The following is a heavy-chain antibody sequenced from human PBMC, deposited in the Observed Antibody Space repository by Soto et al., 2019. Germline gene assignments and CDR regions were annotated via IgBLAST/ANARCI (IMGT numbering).Heavy chain of an antibody. Sequence: QVQLVQSGAEVKNPGASVKVSCKASGYTFTRYGIGWARQAPGQGLEWMGWINTYNGNTNYAQNVQGRVNLTTDTSTSTAYMELRSLRSNDTAIYYCAMVDVYVTPSPQDVWGQGTTVIVS. V-gene: IGHV1-18*01. CDR1: GYTFTRYG. J-gene: IGHJ6*02. D-gene: IGHD3-16*01. CDR2: INTYNGNT. CDR3: AMVDVYVTPSPQDV.